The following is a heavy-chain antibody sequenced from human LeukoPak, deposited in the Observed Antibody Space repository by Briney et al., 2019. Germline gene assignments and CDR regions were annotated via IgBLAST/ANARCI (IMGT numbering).Heavy chain of an antibody. Sequence: PSETLSLTCAVYGGSLSGYYWSWIRQPPGKGLEWIGEINHSGSTNYNPSLKSRVTISVDTSKNQFSLKLSSVTAADTAVYYCARSRWYYDFWSGPNAFDIWGQGTMVTVSS. CDR3: ARSRWYYDFWSGPNAFDI. D-gene: IGHD3-3*01. V-gene: IGHV4-34*01. J-gene: IGHJ3*02. CDR2: INHSGST. CDR1: GGSLSGYY.